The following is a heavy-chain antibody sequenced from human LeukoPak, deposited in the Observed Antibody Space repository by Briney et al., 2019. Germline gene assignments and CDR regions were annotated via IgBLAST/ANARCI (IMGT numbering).Heavy chain of an antibody. V-gene: IGHV3-30*02. CDR1: GFNFRTFG. CDR3: AKRVGSGWSFDY. J-gene: IGHJ4*02. CDR2: IQVDGSKG. D-gene: IGHD6-19*01. Sequence: GGSLRLSCATSGFNFRTFGTHWLRQAPGKGLEWVAFIQVDGSKGSYADSVRGRFTISRDNSKNTLSLQMNGLRVEDTAVYYCAKRVGSGWSFDYWGQGTLVTVSS.